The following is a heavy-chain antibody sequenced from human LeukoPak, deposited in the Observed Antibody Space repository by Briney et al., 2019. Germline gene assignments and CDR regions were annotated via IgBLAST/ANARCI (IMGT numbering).Heavy chain of an antibody. CDR3: ARNPPNYDFWCGPYYYGMDV. V-gene: IGHV3-30-3*01. J-gene: IGHJ6*02. CDR1: GFTFSSYA. CDR2: ISYDGSNK. Sequence: GGSLRLSCAASGFTFSSYAMHWVRQAPGKGLEWVAVISYDGSNKYYADSVKGRFTISRDNSKNTLYLQMNSLRAEDTAVYYCARNPPNYDFWCGPYYYGMDVWGQGTTVTVSS. D-gene: IGHD3-3*01.